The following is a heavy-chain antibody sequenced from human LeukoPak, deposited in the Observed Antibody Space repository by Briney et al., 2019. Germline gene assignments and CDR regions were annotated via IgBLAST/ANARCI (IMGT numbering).Heavy chain of an antibody. CDR3: ASVYCSGGSCGKNQHYMDV. CDR2: INHSGST. Sequence: PSETLSLTCTVSGGSISSYYWSWIRQPPGKGLEWIGEINHSGSTNYNPSLKSRVTISVDTSKNQFSLKLSSVTAADTAVYYCASVYCSGGSCGKNQHYMDVWGKGTTVTVSS. D-gene: IGHD2-15*01. V-gene: IGHV4-34*01. CDR1: GGSISSYY. J-gene: IGHJ6*03.